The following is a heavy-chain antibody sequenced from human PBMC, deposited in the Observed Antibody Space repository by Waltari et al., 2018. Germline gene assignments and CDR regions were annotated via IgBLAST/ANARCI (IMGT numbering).Heavy chain of an antibody. V-gene: IGHV4-38-2*02. Sequence: QVQLQESGPGLVKPSETLSLTCAVSGYSISSGYYWGWIRQPPGKGLEWIGSIYHSGSTYYNPSLKSRVTISVDTSKNQFSLKLSSVTAADTAVYYCARENFWSGYTASTGMDVWGQGTLVTVSS. J-gene: IGHJ4*02. CDR3: ARENFWSGYTASTGMDV. CDR2: IYHSGST. D-gene: IGHD3-3*01. CDR1: GYSISSGYY.